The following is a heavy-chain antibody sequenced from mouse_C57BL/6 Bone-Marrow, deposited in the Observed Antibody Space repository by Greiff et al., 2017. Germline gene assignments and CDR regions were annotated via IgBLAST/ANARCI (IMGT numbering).Heavy chain of an antibody. D-gene: IGHD3-2*02. J-gene: IGHJ3*01. CDR3: TRDPSGPWFAY. Sequence: EVHLVESGGGLVKPGGSLKLSCAASGFTFSDYGMHWVRQAPEKGLEWVAYISSGSSTIYYADTVKGRFTISRDNARNTLYLQMSSLKSEDTAMYYCTRDPSGPWFAYWGQGTLVTVSA. CDR2: ISSGSSTI. V-gene: IGHV5-17*03. CDR1: GFTFSDYG.